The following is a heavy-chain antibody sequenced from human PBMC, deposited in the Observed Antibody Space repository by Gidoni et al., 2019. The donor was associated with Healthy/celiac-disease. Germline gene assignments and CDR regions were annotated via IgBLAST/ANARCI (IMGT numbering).Heavy chain of an antibody. Sequence: QVQLQESGPGLVKPSPTLSLTCTVSGGSISSGSYYWCWIRQPAGKGLEWIGRIYTSGSTNYNPSLKSRVTISVDTSKNQFSLKLSSVTAADTAVYYCASGYSSSWYEGNYYYYGMDVWGQGTTVTVSS. V-gene: IGHV4-61*02. D-gene: IGHD6-13*01. CDR2: IYTSGST. CDR1: GGSISSGSYY. J-gene: IGHJ6*02. CDR3: ASGYSSSWYEGNYYYYGMDV.